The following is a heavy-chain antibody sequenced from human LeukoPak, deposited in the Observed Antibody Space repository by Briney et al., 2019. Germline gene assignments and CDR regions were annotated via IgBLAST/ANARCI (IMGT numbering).Heavy chain of an antibody. D-gene: IGHD3-22*01. CDR2: IWYDGSNK. CDR1: GFTFSSYG. J-gene: IGHJ4*02. V-gene: IGHV3-33*01. CDR3: ARVHYYDSSGYSGFDY. Sequence: PGGSLRLSCAASGFTFSSYGMHGVRQAPGKELEWVAVIWYDGSNKYYADSVKGRFTISRDNSKNTLYLQMSSLRAEDTAVYYCARVHYYDSSGYSGFDYWGQGTLVTVSS.